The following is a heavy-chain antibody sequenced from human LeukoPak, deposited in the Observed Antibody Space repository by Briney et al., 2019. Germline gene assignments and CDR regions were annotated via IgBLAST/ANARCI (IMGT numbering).Heavy chain of an antibody. Sequence: GGSLRLSCAASKFTFSSYWIHWVRQAPGKGLVWVSRINSDGSSTSYADSVKGRFTISRDNAKNTLYLQMNSLRAEDTAVYYCARSHCGGDCYSGYFQHWGQGTLVTVSS. D-gene: IGHD2-21*02. V-gene: IGHV3-74*01. CDR3: ARSHCGGDCYSGYFQH. CDR2: INSDGSST. J-gene: IGHJ1*01. CDR1: KFTFSSYW.